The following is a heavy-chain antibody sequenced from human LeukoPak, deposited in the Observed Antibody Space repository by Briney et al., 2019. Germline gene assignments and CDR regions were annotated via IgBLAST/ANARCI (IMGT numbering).Heavy chain of an antibody. J-gene: IGHJ4*02. CDR3: ARFGWFGELLYTTDDY. V-gene: IGHV3-53*01. Sequence: GGSLRLSCAASGFTVSSNYMSWVRQAPGKGLEWVSVIYSGGSTYYADSVKGRFTISRDNSKNTLYLQMNSLRAEDTAVYYCARFGWFGELLYTTDDYWGQGTLVTVSS. CDR1: GFTVSSNY. D-gene: IGHD3-10*01. CDR2: IYSGGST.